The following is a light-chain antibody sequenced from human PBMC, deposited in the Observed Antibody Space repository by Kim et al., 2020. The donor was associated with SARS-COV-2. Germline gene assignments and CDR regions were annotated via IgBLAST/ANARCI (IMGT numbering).Light chain of an antibody. Sequence: SASIGDRATNTCRARQSIGTRLAWYQKKPGNAPNLLIYKASSLHSGAPSRVSGSGSGTEFTLTISSLQPDDFATYYCQQYNTYPYTFGQGTKLEI. V-gene: IGKV1-5*03. J-gene: IGKJ2*01. CDR2: KAS. CDR3: QQYNTYPYT. CDR1: QSIGTR.